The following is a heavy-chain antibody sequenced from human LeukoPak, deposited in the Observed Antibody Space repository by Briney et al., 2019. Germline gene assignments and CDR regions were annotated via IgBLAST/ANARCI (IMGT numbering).Heavy chain of an antibody. CDR2: IIPIFGTA. D-gene: IGHD1-26*01. CDR1: GGTFSSYA. J-gene: IGHJ5*02. CDR3: ARGTSPFNQVGATPWFDP. V-gene: IGHV1-69*13. Sequence: SVKVSCKASGGTFSSYAVSWVRQAPGQGLEWMGGIIPIFGTANYAQKFQGRVTITADESTSTAYMELSSLRSEDTAVYYCARGTSPFNQVGATPWFDPWGQGTLVTVSS.